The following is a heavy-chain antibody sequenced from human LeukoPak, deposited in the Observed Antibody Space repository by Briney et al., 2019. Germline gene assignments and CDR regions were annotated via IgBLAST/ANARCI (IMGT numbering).Heavy chain of an antibody. CDR1: GFTFGSYS. D-gene: IGHD4-23*01. Sequence: PGGSLRLSCAASGFTFGSYSMNWVRQAPGKGLEWVSSISSSSSYIYYADSVKGRFTISRDNAKNSLYLQMNSLRAEDTAVYYCAREVVTALVWFDPWGQGALVTVSS. V-gene: IGHV3-21*01. J-gene: IGHJ5*02. CDR3: AREVVTALVWFDP. CDR2: ISSSSSYI.